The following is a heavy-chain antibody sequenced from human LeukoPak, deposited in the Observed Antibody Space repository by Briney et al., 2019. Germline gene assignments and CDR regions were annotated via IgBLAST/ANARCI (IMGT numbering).Heavy chain of an antibody. V-gene: IGHV4-61*02. CDR2: IYTSVST. CDR3: ARAPSYDFWSGYYPLPYYYYMDV. D-gene: IGHD3-3*01. CDR1: GGSISSSSYY. J-gene: IGHJ6*03. Sequence: PSETLSLTCTVSGGSISSSSYYWSWIRQPAGKGLEWIGRIYTSVSTNYNPSLKSRVTISVDTSKNQFSLKLSSVTAADTAVYYCARAPSYDFWSGYYPLPYYYYMDVWGKGTTVTVSS.